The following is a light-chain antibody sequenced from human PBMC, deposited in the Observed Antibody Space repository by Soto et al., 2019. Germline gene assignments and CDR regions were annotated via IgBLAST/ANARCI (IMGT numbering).Light chain of an antibody. J-gene: IGLJ2*01. V-gene: IGLV2-23*02. CDR3: CSYATTTL. CDR1: SSDVGSYDL. Sequence: QSALTQPASVSGSPGQSITISCTGTSSDVGSYDLVSWYQQHPGNAPKLMIYEVSKRPSGVSDRFSGSESGNTASLTISGLQADDEADYYCCSYATTTLFGGGTKLTVL. CDR2: EVS.